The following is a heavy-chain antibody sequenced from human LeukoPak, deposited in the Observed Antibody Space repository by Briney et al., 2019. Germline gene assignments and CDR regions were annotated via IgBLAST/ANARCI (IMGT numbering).Heavy chain of an antibody. Sequence: PSETLSLTCTVSGGSISPLYWSWIRQPPGKGLEFIGYIYYSGTTNYNPSLKSRVTISADTSKNQFSLKLSSVTAADTAVYYCARGPSSQDYWGQGTLVTVSS. CDR1: GGSISPLY. CDR2: IYYSGTT. V-gene: IGHV4-59*11. CDR3: ARGPSSQDY. D-gene: IGHD2-2*01. J-gene: IGHJ4*02.